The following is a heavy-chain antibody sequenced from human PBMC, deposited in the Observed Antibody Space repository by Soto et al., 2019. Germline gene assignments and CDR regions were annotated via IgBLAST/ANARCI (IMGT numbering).Heavy chain of an antibody. V-gene: IGHV3-74*03. Sequence: EVRVEEAGGGFVQPGGSLRVSCSGSGFIFSSFWMHWVRQGPGKGLEWVSRIDGDGASIAYAESVRFRFSIYRDNVKNTLHLPMNSVGVDDTAVYFCAREGSLGVDVCCRWTTVA. CDR3: AREGSLGVDV. CDR1: GFIFSSFW. CDR2: IDGDGASI. J-gene: IGHJ6*02. D-gene: IGHD3-10*01.